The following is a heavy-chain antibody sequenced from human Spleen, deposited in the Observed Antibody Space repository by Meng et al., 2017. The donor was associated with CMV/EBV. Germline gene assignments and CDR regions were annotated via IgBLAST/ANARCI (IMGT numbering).Heavy chain of an antibody. CDR1: GASFSGYY. CDR2: IHLSGST. CDR3: ASWSSSSYRYYYYGLDV. J-gene: IGHJ6*02. Sequence: GSLRLSCTIYGASFSGYYWSWIRQPPGKGLEWIGEIHLSGSTNYNPSLKSRVTISVDTSKNQFSLKLTSVTAADTAVYFCASWSSSSYRYYYYGLDVWGQGTTVTVSS. V-gene: IGHV4-34*01. D-gene: IGHD6-6*01.